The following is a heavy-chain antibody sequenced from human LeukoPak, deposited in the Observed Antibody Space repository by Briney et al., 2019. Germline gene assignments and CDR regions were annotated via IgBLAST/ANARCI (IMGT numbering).Heavy chain of an antibody. V-gene: IGHV1-18*01. Sequence: ASVKVSCKASGYTFTNYGINWVRQAPGQGLEWMGWISAYNGNTKYAQNLQGRVTMTTDTSTSTAYMELSSLRSEDTAVYYCAASIAEYSSGWYLTYYYYYMDVWGKGTTVTVSS. CDR2: ISAYNGNT. D-gene: IGHD6-19*01. J-gene: IGHJ6*03. CDR3: AASIAEYSSGWYLTYYYYYMDV. CDR1: GYTFTNYG.